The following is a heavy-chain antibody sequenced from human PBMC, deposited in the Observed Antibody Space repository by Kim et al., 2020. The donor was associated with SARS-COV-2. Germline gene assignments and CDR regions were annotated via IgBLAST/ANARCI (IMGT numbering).Heavy chain of an antibody. J-gene: IGHJ6*02. D-gene: IGHD4-17*01. Sequence: GGSLRLSCAASGFTFSSYAMHWVRQAPGKGLEWVAVISYDGSNKYYADSVKGRFTISRDNSKNTLYLQMNSLRAEDTAVYYCARSSDYGDYLGYYYYGIDVWCQGTTVTVSS. CDR1: GFTFSSYA. CDR2: ISYDGSNK. CDR3: ARSSDYGDYLGYYYYGIDV. V-gene: IGHV3-30-3*01.